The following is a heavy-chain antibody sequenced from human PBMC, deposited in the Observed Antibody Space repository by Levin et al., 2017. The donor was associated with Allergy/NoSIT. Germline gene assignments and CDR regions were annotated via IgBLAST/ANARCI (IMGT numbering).Heavy chain of an antibody. J-gene: IGHJ4*02. CDR3: ARDVEAVAGNFDY. Sequence: GESLKISCAASGFTFSSYAMHWVRQAPGKGLEWVAVISYDGSNKYYADSVKGRFTISRDNSKNTLYLQMNSLRAEDTAVYYCARDVEAVAGNFDYWGQGTLVTVSS. CDR2: ISYDGSNK. CDR1: GFTFSSYA. V-gene: IGHV3-30-3*01. D-gene: IGHD6-19*01.